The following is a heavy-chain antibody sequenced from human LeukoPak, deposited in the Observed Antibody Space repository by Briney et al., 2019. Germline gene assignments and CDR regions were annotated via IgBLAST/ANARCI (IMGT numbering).Heavy chain of an antibody. Sequence: GGSLRLSCAASGFTFSNYAMHWVRQAPGKGLEWVSLISYDGSNKYYADSVKGRFTVSRDNSKNTLYLQMSSLRAEDTAVYYCAREHYGGKYFDYWGQGRLLSVSS. CDR1: GFTFSNYA. CDR3: AREHYGGKYFDY. D-gene: IGHD4-23*01. J-gene: IGHJ4*02. V-gene: IGHV3-30*04. CDR2: ISYDGSNK.